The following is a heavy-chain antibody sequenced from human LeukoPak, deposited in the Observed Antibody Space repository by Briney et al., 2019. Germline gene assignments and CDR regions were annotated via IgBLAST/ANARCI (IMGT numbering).Heavy chain of an antibody. CDR1: GASISSGDYY. CDR2: VYYSGST. CDR3: ARGRGVPYYYDSSGYYPADY. V-gene: IGHV4-30-4*01. D-gene: IGHD3-22*01. J-gene: IGHJ4*02. Sequence: SETLSLTCTVSGASISSGDYYWSWIRQPPGKGLECIGHVYYSGSTYYNPSLKSRVTISVDTSKNQFSLKLSSVTAADTAVYYCARGRGVPYYYDSSGYYPADYWGQGTLVTVSS.